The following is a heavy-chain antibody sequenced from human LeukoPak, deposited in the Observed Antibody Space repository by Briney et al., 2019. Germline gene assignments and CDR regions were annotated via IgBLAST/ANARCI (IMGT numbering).Heavy chain of an antibody. CDR3: AKARGGYCSSTSCDCPDY. CDR2: ISWMGSIK. J-gene: IGHJ4*02. Sequence: PGGGLRLSCAASGITFSSYGMHWVRQAPGKGLEWVAIISWMGSIKYYADSVKGPFTISRDNSKNTLYLQMNSLRAEDTAVYYCAKARGGYCSSTSCDCPDYWGQGTLVTVSS. CDR1: GITFSSYG. V-gene: IGHV3-30*18. D-gene: IGHD2-2*01.